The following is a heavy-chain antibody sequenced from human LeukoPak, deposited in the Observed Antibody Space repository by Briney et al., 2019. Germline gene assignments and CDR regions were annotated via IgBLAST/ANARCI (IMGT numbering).Heavy chain of an antibody. Sequence: PSETLSLTCAVYGGSFSGYYWSWIRQPPGKGLEWIGEINHSGSTYYNPSLKSRVTISVDTSKNQFSLKLSSVTAADTAVYYCARNKRDVRYYDILTDYPKYFFDHWGQGTLVTVSS. V-gene: IGHV4-34*01. CDR3: ARNKRDVRYYDILTDYPKYFFDH. D-gene: IGHD3-9*01. CDR1: GGSFSGYY. J-gene: IGHJ4*02. CDR2: INHSGST.